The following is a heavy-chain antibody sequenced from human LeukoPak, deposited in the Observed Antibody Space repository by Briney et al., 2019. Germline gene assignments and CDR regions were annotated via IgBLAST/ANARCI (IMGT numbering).Heavy chain of an antibody. CDR2: ISYDGSNK. V-gene: IGHV3-30-3*01. D-gene: IGHD6-13*01. CDR1: GFTFSSYA. Sequence: GGSLRLSCAASGFTFSSYAMHWVRQAPGKGLEWVAVISYDGSNKYYADSVKGRFTISRDNSKNTLYLQMNSLRAEDTAVYYCARVWWYSSSWYGAFDIWGQGTMVTVSS. J-gene: IGHJ3*02. CDR3: ARVWWYSSSWYGAFDI.